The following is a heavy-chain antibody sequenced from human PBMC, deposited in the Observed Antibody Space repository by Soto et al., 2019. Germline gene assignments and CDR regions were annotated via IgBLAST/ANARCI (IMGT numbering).Heavy chain of an antibody. V-gene: IGHV3-23*01. J-gene: IGHJ4*02. CDR1: GFIFSNYA. Sequence: EVQLLESGGGLVQPGGSLRLSCIASGFIFSNYAMTWVRQAPGRGLEWVSTISGSGNTTYYTDSIKGHFTISRDNSMTTLYLQMRGLRPEDTAVYFCARKSRDIDFWGQGTLVTVSS. CDR2: ISGSGNTT. CDR3: ARKSRDIDF. D-gene: IGHD3-9*01.